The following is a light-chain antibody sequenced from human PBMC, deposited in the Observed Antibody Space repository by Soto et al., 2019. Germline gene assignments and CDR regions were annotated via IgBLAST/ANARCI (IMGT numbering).Light chain of an antibody. CDR1: QPVSNF. V-gene: IGKV1-39*01. J-gene: IGKJ4*01. CDR2: AAS. Sequence: DIQMTQSPSSLSASIGDRVTITCRASQPVSNFLNWYQQTPGKAPKVLVSAASTLQSGVPSRFSGSGSGTDFTLTISSLQPADVATYYCQHSSTAPLTFGGGTKVEIK. CDR3: QHSSTAPLT.